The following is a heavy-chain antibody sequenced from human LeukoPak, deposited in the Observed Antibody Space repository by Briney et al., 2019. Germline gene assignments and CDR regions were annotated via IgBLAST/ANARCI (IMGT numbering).Heavy chain of an antibody. J-gene: IGHJ4*02. D-gene: IGHD1-26*01. CDR1: GFTFGDYA. CDR3: TRLIVGAREFLLDY. CDR2: IRSKAYGGTT. V-gene: IGHV3-49*03. Sequence: GGSLRLSCTASGFTFGDYAMSWFRQAPGKGLEWVGFIRSKAYGGTTEYAASVKGRFTISRDDSKSIAYLQMNSLKTEDTAVYYCTRLIVGAREFLLDYWGQGTLVTVSS.